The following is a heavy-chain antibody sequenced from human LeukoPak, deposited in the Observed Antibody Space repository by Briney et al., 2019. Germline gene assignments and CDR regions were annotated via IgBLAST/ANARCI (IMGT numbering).Heavy chain of an antibody. V-gene: IGHV4-4*07. Sequence: PSETLSLTCTVSGGSISSYYWSWIRQPAGKGLEWIGRIYTSGSTNYNPSLKSRVTMSVDTSKNQFSLKLSSVTAADTAVYYCARGDLEWFGHAFDIWGQGTVVTVSS. CDR3: ARGDLEWFGHAFDI. CDR2: IYTSGST. CDR1: GGSISSYY. D-gene: IGHD3-3*01. J-gene: IGHJ3*02.